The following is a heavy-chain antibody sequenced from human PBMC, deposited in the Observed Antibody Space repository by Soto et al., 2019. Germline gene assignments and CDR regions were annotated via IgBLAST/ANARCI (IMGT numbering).Heavy chain of an antibody. CDR1: GFTFSSYA. J-gene: IGHJ6*02. CDR2: ISYDGSNK. CDR3: ARDTHAQLWDYYYYGMDV. D-gene: IGHD5-18*01. V-gene: IGHV3-30-3*01. Sequence: QVQLVESGGGVVQPGRSLRLSCAASGFTFSSYAMHWVRQAPGKGLEWVAVISYDGSNKYYADSVKGRFTISRDNSKNTLYLQMNSLRAEDTAVYYCARDTHAQLWDYYYYGMDVWGQGTTVTVSS.